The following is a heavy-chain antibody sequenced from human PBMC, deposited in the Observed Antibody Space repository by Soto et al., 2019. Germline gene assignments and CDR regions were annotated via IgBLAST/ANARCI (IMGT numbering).Heavy chain of an antibody. CDR2: IYYSGST. CDR3: ARGPGTMAKIDY. J-gene: IGHJ4*02. Sequence: SETLSLTCTVSGGSISSYYWSWIRQPPGKGLEWIGYIYYSGSTNYNPSLKSRVTISVDTSKNQFSLKLSSVTAADTAVYYCARGPGTMAKIDYWGQGTLVTVSS. V-gene: IGHV4-59*12. CDR1: GGSISSYY. D-gene: IGHD3-10*01.